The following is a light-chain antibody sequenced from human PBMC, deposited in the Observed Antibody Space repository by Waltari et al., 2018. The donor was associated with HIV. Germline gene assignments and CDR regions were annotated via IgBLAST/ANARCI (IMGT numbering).Light chain of an antibody. CDR3: QVWDNSGGQPLWV. Sequence: SYVLTQPPSVSVALGKTATMTCLGDDIDIKSVHSYQHRSGQAPLLVIFYDSDRPVGISERFSGAVSGGAATLIIRSVEAADEAAYYCQVWDNSGGQPLWVFGGGTKLTVL. CDR2: YDS. CDR1: DIDIKS. J-gene: IGLJ3*02. V-gene: IGLV3-21*04.